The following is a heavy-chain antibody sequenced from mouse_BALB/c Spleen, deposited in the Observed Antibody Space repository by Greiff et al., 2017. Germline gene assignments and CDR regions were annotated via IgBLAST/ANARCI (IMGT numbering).Heavy chain of an antibody. CDR2: INPSSGYT. D-gene: IGHD1-1*01. CDR1: GYTFTSYT. J-gene: IGHJ1*01. Sequence: QVQLQQPAAELARPGASVKMSCKASGYTFTSYTMHWVKQRPGQGLEWIGYINPSSGYTEYNQKFKDKTTLTADKSSSTAYMQLSSLTSEDSAVYYCARSGTTGYFDVWGAGTTVTVSS. V-gene: IGHV1-4*02. CDR3: ARSGTTGYFDV.